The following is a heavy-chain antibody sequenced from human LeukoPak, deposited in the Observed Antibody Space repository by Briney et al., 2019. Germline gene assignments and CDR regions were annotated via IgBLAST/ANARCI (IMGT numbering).Heavy chain of an antibody. Sequence: PSETLSLTCTVSGGSISHYYWSWIRQPPGKGLEWIGYIYYSGSTNYNSSLKSRVTISVDTSKNQFSLKLSPVTAADTAVYYCARDYRGSFDPWGQGTLVTVSS. CDR2: IYYSGST. CDR3: ARDYRGSFDP. V-gene: IGHV4-59*01. D-gene: IGHD1-26*01. J-gene: IGHJ5*02. CDR1: GGSISHYY.